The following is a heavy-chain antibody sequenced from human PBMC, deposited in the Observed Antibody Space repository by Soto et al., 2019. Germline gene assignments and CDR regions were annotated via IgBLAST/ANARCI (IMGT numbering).Heavy chain of an antibody. CDR1: GGSISGYY. CDR2: IYTSGST. Sequence: PSETLSLTCTDSGGSISGYYWSWIRQPAGKGLEWIGRIYTSGSTNYNPSLKSRVTMSVDTSKNQFSLKLSSVTAADTAVYYCARARYDFWSGYPGSYGMDVWGQGTTVTVSS. J-gene: IGHJ6*02. V-gene: IGHV4-4*07. CDR3: ARARYDFWSGYPGSYGMDV. D-gene: IGHD3-3*01.